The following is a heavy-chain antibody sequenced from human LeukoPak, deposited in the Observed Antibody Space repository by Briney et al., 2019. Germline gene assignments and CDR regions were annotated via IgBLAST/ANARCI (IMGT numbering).Heavy chain of an antibody. CDR3: AKDLRGYCSSTSCYSPDV. CDR1: GFTFSSYG. CDR2: IRYDGSNK. D-gene: IGHD2-2*01. V-gene: IGHV3-30*02. Sequence: GGSLRLSCAASGFTFSSYGMHWVRQAPGKGLEWVAFIRYDGSNKYYADSVKGRFTISRDNSKNTLYLQMNSLRAEDSAVYYCAKDLRGYCSSTSCYSPDVWGKGTTVTVSS. J-gene: IGHJ6*04.